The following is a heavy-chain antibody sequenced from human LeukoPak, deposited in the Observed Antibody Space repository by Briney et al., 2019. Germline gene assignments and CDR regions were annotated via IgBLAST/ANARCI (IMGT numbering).Heavy chain of an antibody. CDR3: ARGEDYYDQWYFDY. Sequence: SETLSLTCAVYGGSFSGYYWTCIRQPPGKGLEWIGEINHSGITNYNPSLKSRVTISVDTSKNQFSLKLSSVTAADTVVYYCARGEDYYDQWYFDYWGQGTLVTVSS. CDR2: INHSGIT. J-gene: IGHJ4*02. D-gene: IGHD3-22*01. CDR1: GGSFSGYY. V-gene: IGHV4-34*01.